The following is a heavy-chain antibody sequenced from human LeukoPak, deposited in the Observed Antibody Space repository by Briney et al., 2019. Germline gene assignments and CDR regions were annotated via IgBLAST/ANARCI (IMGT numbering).Heavy chain of an antibody. CDR2: IYYSGST. Sequence: SETLSLTCTVSGGSISNYYWNWIRQPPGKGLEWIAYIYYSGSTNYNPSLKSRVTTSVDTPKNQFSLKLSSVTAADTAVYYCARSRYSYGYYYGMDVWGQGTTVTVSS. CDR3: ARSRYSYGYYYGMDV. J-gene: IGHJ6*02. V-gene: IGHV4-59*01. CDR1: GGSISNYY. D-gene: IGHD5-18*01.